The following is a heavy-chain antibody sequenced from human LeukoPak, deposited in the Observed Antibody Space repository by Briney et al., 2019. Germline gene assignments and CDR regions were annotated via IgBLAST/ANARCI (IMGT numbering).Heavy chain of an antibody. V-gene: IGHV3-21*01. J-gene: IGHJ3*02. D-gene: IGHD6-13*01. CDR1: GFTFSSYS. Sequence: PGGSLRLSCAASGFTFSSYSMNWVRQAPGKGLEWVSSISSSSSYIYYADSVKGRFTISRDNAKNSLYLQVNSLRAEDTAVYYCAIEFFSWVDAFDIWGQGTMVTVSS. CDR3: AIEFFSWVDAFDI. CDR2: ISSSSSYI.